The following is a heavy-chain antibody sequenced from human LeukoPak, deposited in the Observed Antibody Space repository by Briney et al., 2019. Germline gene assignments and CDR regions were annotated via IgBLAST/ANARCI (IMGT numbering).Heavy chain of an antibody. Sequence: PGGSLRLSCAASGFTFSSYWMSWVRQAPGKGLEWVANIKQDGSEKYYVDSVKGRFTISRDDAKNSLYLQMNSLRAEDTAVYYCARDPTDAVAGTYQYWGQGTLVTVSS. CDR3: ARDPTDAVAGTYQY. CDR2: IKQDGSEK. CDR1: GFTFSSYW. V-gene: IGHV3-7*01. J-gene: IGHJ4*02. D-gene: IGHD6-19*01.